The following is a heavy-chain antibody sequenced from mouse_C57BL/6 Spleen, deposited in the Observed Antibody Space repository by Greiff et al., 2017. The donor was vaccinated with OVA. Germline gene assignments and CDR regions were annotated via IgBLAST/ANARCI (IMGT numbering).Heavy chain of an antibody. CDR3: AMGGSSYYFDY. CDR1: GYTFTSYW. CDR2: IYPGSGST. J-gene: IGHJ2*01. D-gene: IGHD1-1*01. V-gene: IGHV1-55*01. Sequence: QVHVKQPGAELVKPGASVKMSCKASGYTFTSYWITWVKQRPGQGLEWIGDIYPGSGSTNYNEKFKSKATLTVDTSSSTAYMQLSSLTSEDSAVYYCAMGGSSYYFDYWGQGTTLTVSS.